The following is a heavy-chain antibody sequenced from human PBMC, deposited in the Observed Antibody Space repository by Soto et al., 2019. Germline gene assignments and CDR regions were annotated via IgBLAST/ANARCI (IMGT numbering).Heavy chain of an antibody. CDR1: GYTFTSYD. D-gene: IGHD3-22*01. CDR3: ARSHDSSGYGDY. V-gene: IGHV1-46*01. Sequence: GASVKVSCKASGYTFTSYDMHWVRQAPGQGLEWMGIINPSGGSTRFAQKFQGRVTMTRDTSTTTVYMELSSLTSEDTAVYYCARSHDSSGYGDYWGQGALVNVSS. CDR2: INPSGGST. J-gene: IGHJ4*02.